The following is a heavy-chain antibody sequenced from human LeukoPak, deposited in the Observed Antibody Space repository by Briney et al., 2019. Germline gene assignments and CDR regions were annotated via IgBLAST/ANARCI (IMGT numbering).Heavy chain of an antibody. V-gene: IGHV4-34*01. D-gene: IGHD2-8*01. CDR1: GGSFSGYS. CDR3: ARETNYYFDY. CDR2: INHSGST. Sequence: SETLSLTCAVYGGSFSGYSWNWIPHPPGKGLEWIGEINHSGSTNHNPSLKRRVTISVDTSKNQISLKLSSVTAADTAVYYCARETNYYFDYWGQGNLVTVSS. J-gene: IGHJ4*02.